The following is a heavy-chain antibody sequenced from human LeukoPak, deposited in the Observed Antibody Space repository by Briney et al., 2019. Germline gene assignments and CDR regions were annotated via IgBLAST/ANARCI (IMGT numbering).Heavy chain of an antibody. CDR3: AREESIAARRMGY. Sequence: SETLSLTCTVSGYSISSGYYWGWIRQPPGKGLEWIGSIYHSGSTYYNPSLKSRVTISVDTSKNQFSLKLSSVTAADTAVYYCAREESIAARRMGYWGQGTLVTVSS. V-gene: IGHV4-38-2*02. D-gene: IGHD6-6*01. CDR1: GYSISSGYY. J-gene: IGHJ4*02. CDR2: IYHSGST.